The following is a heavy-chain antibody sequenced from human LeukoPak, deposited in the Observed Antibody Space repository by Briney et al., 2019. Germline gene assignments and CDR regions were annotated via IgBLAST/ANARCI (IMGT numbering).Heavy chain of an antibody. J-gene: IGHJ3*02. V-gene: IGHV4-59*01. CDR2: IYYSGST. CDR3: ARSGKNSSGWYLVDVFDI. CDR1: GGSFSGYY. D-gene: IGHD6-19*01. Sequence: SETLSLTCTVYGGSFSGYYWSWIRQPPGKGLEWIGSIYYSGSTYYNPSLKSRVTISVDTSKNQFSLKLSSVTAADTAVYYCARSGKNSSGWYLVDVFDIWGQGTMVTVSS.